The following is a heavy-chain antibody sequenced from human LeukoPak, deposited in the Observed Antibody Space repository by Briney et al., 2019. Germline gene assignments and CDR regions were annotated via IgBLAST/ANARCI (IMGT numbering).Heavy chain of an antibody. CDR3: ARLRRDYYFDY. CDR1: GFTFSSYW. CDR2: FNGDDSGT. Sequence: EGSLRLSCAASGFTFSSYWMHWVRQAPGKGLVWVSYFNGDDSGTNHADSVQGRFTISRDNAKNTLYLQMNGLRAEDTAVYYCARLRRDYYFDYWGQGTLVTVSS. D-gene: IGHD3-3*01. J-gene: IGHJ4*02. V-gene: IGHV3-74*01.